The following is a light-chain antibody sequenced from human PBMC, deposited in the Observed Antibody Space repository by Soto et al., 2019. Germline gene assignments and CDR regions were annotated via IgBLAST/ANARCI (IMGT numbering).Light chain of an antibody. CDR1: SSDVGGYNY. Sequence: QSALNQPASVSGSPGQSITISCTGTSSDVGGYNYVSWYQQHPGKAPKLMIYDVSNRPSGVYNRFSGSKSGNTASLTISGLQAEDEADYYCSSYTSSITLVVFGGGTKLTVL. CDR2: DVS. J-gene: IGLJ2*01. V-gene: IGLV2-14*01. CDR3: SSYTSSITLVV.